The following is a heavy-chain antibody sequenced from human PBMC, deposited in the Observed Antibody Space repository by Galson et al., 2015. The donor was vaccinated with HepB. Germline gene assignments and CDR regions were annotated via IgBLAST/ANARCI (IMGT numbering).Heavy chain of an antibody. CDR2: IYCGGST. V-gene: IGHV3-53*04. CDR1: GFTFSSYA. J-gene: IGHJ4*02. D-gene: IGHD6-19*01. Sequence: SLRLSCAASGFTFSSYAMSWVRQAPGKGLEWVSVIYCGGSTYYADSVKGRFTISRHNSKNTLYLQMNSLRAEDTAVYYCAGRIAVAGTGMDYWGQGTLVTVSS. CDR3: AGRIAVAGTGMDY.